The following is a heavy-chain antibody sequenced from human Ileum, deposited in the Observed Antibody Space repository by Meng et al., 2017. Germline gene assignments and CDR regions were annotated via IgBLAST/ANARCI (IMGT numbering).Heavy chain of an antibody. J-gene: IGHJ4*02. CDR1: GGSVSSASYY. CDR3: ARFYGSGTFEVHDY. V-gene: IGHV4-61*01. Sequence: VPLQEWGPGLVRPSETRSLTCNVSGGSVSSASYYWSWIRQPPGKGLEWIGLIHYSGSRNYNPSLKSRVTMSVDTSKNQVSLRLTSVTAADTAVYYCARFYGSGTFEVHDYWGQGTLVTVSS. D-gene: IGHD3-10*01. CDR2: IHYSGSR.